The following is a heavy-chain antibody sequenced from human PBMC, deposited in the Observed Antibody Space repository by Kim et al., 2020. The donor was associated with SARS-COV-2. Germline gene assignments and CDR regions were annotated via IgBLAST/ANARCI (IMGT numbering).Heavy chain of an antibody. D-gene: IGHD3-22*01. V-gene: IGHV3-11*03. Sequence: DPVKGRFTISRDNAKNSLYLQMNSLRAEDTAVHYCASLYYYDSSYWYFDLWGRGTLVTVSS. CDR3: ASLYYYDSSYWYFDL. J-gene: IGHJ2*01.